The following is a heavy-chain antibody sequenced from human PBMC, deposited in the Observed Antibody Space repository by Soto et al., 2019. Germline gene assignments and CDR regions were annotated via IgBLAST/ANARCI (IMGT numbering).Heavy chain of an antibody. CDR3: ARDRAEQWLALPGSVYYYGMDV. V-gene: IGHV3-30-3*01. CDR1: GFTFSSYA. CDR2: ISYDGSNK. D-gene: IGHD6-19*01. J-gene: IGHJ6*02. Sequence: QPGGSLRLSCAASGFTFSSYAMHWVRQAPGKGLEWVAVISYDGSNKYYADSVKGRFTISRDNSKNTLYLQMNSLRAEDTAVYYCARDRAEQWLALPGSVYYYGMDVWGQGTTVTVSS.